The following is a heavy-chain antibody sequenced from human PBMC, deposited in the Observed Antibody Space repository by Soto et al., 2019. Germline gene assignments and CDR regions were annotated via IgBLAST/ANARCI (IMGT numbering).Heavy chain of an antibody. CDR3: ASHQELLWFGNLHYYYMDV. V-gene: IGHV4-34*01. J-gene: IGHJ6*03. D-gene: IGHD3-10*01. CDR1: GGSFTAYY. CDR2: INHSGST. Sequence: SDTLSLTCAVYGGSFTAYYRSWIRQPPGKGLEWIGEINHSGSTNYNPSLKSRVTISVDTSKNQFSLKLSSVTAADTAVYYCASHQELLWFGNLHYYYMDVWGKGTTVTVSS.